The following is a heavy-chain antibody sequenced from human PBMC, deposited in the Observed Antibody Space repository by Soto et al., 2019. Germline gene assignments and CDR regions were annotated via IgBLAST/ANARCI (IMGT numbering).Heavy chain of an antibody. CDR1: GFTFTSSA. CDR2: IVVCSGNT. CDR3: SADYYGSEDCYFDY. J-gene: IGHJ4*02. Sequence: QMQLVQSGPEVKKPGTSVKVSCKASGFTFTSSAMQWVRQARGQRLEWIGWIVVCSGNTNYAQKLQERDTITRDMSTSTAYMERSSLRAEDTAVYYCSADYYGSEDCYFDYWGQGTLVTVSS. D-gene: IGHD3-10*01. V-gene: IGHV1-58*02.